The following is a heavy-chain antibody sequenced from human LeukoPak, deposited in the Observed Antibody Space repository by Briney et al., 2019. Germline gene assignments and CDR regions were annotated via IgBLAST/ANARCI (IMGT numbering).Heavy chain of an antibody. D-gene: IGHD1-26*01. Sequence: AGGSLRLSCAASGFTFSSYSMNWVRQAPGKGLEWVSSISSSSSYIYYADSVKGRFTISRDNAKNSLYLQMNSLRAEDTAVYYCARDWDLDAFDIWGQGTMVTVSS. V-gene: IGHV3-21*01. CDR3: ARDWDLDAFDI. J-gene: IGHJ3*02. CDR2: ISSSSSYI. CDR1: GFTFSSYS.